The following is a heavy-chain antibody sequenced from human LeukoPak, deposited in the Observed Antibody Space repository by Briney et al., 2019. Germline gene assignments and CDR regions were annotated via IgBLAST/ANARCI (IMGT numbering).Heavy chain of an antibody. CDR2: IYTSGST. CDR1: GGSISSGSYY. CDR3: ARDGGATAFDI. J-gene: IGHJ3*02. D-gene: IGHD1-26*01. Sequence: SETLSLTCTVSGGSISSGSYYWSWIRQPAGKGLEWIGRIYTSGSTNYNPSLKSRVTISVDTSKNQFSLKLSSVTAADTAVYYCARDGGATAFDIWGQGTMVTVSS. V-gene: IGHV4-61*02.